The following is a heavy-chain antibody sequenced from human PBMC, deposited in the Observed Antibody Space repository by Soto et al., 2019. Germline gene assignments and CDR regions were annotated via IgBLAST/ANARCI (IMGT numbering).Heavy chain of an antibody. CDR2: IYYSGST. D-gene: IGHD3-22*01. J-gene: IGHJ3*02. CDR1: GGSVSSGSYY. CDR3: ARDLRRYYDSSGFAAFDI. Sequence: PSETLSLTCTVSGGSVSSGSYYWSWIRQPPGKGLEWIGYIYYSGSTNYSPSLKSRVTISVDTSKNQFSLKLSSVTAADTAVYYCARDLRRYYDSSGFAAFDIWGQGTMVTVSS. V-gene: IGHV4-61*01.